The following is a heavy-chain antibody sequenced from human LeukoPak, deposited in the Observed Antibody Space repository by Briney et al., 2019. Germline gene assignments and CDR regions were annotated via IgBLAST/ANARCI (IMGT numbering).Heavy chain of an antibody. CDR2: IIPIFGTA. D-gene: IGHD1-26*01. Sequence: SVKVSCKASGGTFSSYAISWVRQAPGQGLEWMGGIIPIFGTANYAQKFQRRVTITADESTSTAYMELSSLRSEDTAVYYCARGIGDYHYYYGMDVWGQGTTVTVSS. V-gene: IGHV1-69*13. CDR1: GGTFSSYA. J-gene: IGHJ6*02. CDR3: ARGIGDYHYYYGMDV.